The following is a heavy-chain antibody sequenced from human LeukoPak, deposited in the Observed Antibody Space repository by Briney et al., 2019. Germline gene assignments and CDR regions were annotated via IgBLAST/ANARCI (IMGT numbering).Heavy chain of an antibody. V-gene: IGHV4-39*07. D-gene: IGHD1-26*01. CDR3: ARETYSGSYFLDY. J-gene: IGHJ4*02. Sequence: SETLSLTCTVSGGSIISSSYYWGWIRQPPGKGLEWIGSIYYSGSAYYNPSLKSRVTISLDTSKNQFSLKLSSVTAADTAVYYCARETYSGSYFLDYWGQGTLVTVSS. CDR1: GGSIISSSYY. CDR2: IYYSGSA.